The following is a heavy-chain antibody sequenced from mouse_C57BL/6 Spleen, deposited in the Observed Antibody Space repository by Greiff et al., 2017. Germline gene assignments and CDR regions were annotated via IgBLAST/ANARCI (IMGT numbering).Heavy chain of an antibody. CDR1: GYTFTSYW. D-gene: IGHD2-5*01. CDR2: IDPSDSVT. CDR3: AIVNLDY. Sequence: QVQLQQPGAELVRPGSSVKLSCKASGYTFTSYWMHWVKQRPIQGLEWIGNIDPSDSVTHYNQKFKNKATLTVDKSSSTAYMQLSSLTSEDSAVYYCAIVNLDYWGQGTTLTVSS. J-gene: IGHJ2*01. V-gene: IGHV1-52*01.